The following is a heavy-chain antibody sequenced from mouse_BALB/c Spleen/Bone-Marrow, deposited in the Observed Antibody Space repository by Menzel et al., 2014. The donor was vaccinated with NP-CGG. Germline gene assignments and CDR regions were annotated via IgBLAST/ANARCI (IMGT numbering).Heavy chain of an antibody. V-gene: IGHV5-17*02. Sequence: DVHLVESGGGLVQPGGSRKLSCAASGSTFSSFGMHWVRQAPEKGLEWVAYISSGSSTIYYADTVKGRFTISRDNPKNTLFLQMTSLRSEDTAMYYCASRAYWGQGTLVTVSA. J-gene: IGHJ3*01. CDR2: ISSGSSTI. CDR1: GSTFSSFG. CDR3: ASRAY.